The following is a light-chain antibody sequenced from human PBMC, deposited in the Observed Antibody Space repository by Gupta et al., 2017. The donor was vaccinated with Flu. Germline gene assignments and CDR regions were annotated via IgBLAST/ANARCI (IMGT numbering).Light chain of an antibody. V-gene: IGLV1-44*01. CDR3: AAWDDSLNGLWV. J-gene: IGLJ3*02. Sequence: QSVLTQPPSASGTPGQRVTISCSGSSSNIGPNTVNWYQQLPGTAPKLLIYSNNQRPSGVPDRFSDSKSGTSASLAISGLQSEDEADYYCAAWDDSLNGLWVFGGGTKLTVL. CDR2: SNN. CDR1: SSNIGPNT.